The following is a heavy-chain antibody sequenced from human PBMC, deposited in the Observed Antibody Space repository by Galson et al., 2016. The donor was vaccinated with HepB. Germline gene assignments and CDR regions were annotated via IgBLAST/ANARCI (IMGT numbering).Heavy chain of an antibody. CDR3: AHRRESVVVLGGWFGS. Sequence: PALVKPTQTLTLTCSFSGFSLTTNVGVGWIRQPPGKALEWLAMIYWDDDKRYSPSLKSRLTVTKDTSKNQVVLTLTNMDPEDTATYYCAHRRESVVVLGGWFGSWGEGILVTVSS. V-gene: IGHV2-5*02. CDR2: IYWDDDK. J-gene: IGHJ5*01. CDR1: GFSLTTNVG. D-gene: IGHD2-15*01.